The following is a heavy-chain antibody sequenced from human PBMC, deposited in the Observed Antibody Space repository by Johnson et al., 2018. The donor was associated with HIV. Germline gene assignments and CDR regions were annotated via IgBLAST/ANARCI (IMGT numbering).Heavy chain of an antibody. CDR2: IYSGGST. Sequence: VQLVESGGGVVRPGGSLRLSCAASGFTFSSYAMSWVRQAPGKGLEWVSAIYSGGSTYYADSVKGRFTISRDNSKNTLYLQMNSLRAEDTAVYYCAKLPGGNSGFVDAFDIWGQGTMVTVSS. CDR1: GFTFSSYA. V-gene: IGHV3-23*04. D-gene: IGHD4-23*01. J-gene: IGHJ3*02. CDR3: AKLPGGNSGFVDAFDI.